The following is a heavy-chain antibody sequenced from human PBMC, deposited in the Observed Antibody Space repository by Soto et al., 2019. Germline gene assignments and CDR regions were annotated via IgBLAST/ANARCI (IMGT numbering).Heavy chain of an antibody. V-gene: IGHV3-30-3*01. CDR1: GFNFNIHA. Sequence: GGSLRLSCAAPGFNFNIHALHWIRQAPGEGLEWVAVMSPGGNSQYYADSVKGRFTISRDTSKSTLYLQMTSLRPEDTAVYYCASGAAFYYDTSRYWGQGTLVTVSS. CDR2: MSPGGNSQ. J-gene: IGHJ4*02. D-gene: IGHD3-22*01. CDR3: ASGAAFYYDTSRY.